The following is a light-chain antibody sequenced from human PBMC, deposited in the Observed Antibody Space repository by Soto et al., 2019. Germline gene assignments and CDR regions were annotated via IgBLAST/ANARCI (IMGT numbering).Light chain of an antibody. CDR2: DAS. Sequence: DIQMTQSPSILSASVGDRVTITCRASQSISSWLAWYQQKPGKAPKLLIYDASSLESGVPSRFSGSGSGTEFTLTISSLQPDDFATYYCQQYNSYSEAFGGGTKVEIK. CDR1: QSISSW. V-gene: IGKV1-5*01. J-gene: IGKJ4*01. CDR3: QQYNSYSEA.